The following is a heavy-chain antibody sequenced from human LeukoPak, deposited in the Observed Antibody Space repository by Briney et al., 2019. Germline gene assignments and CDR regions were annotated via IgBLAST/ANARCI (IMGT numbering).Heavy chain of an antibody. V-gene: IGHV5-51*01. Sequence: GESLKISCKGSGYSFTSYWIGWVRQMPGKGLEWMGIIYPGDSHTRYSPTFQGQVTISADKSISTAYLQWSSLKASDTAMYYCARHPRFGYCSSTSCYAESPFDYWGQGTLVTVSS. CDR1: GYSFTSYW. CDR2: IYPGDSHT. D-gene: IGHD2-2*03. CDR3: ARHPRFGYCSSTSCYAESPFDY. J-gene: IGHJ4*02.